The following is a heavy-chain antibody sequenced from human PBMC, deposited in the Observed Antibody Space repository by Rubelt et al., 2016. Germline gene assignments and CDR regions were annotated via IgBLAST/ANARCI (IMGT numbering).Heavy chain of an antibody. CDR1: GGSFSGYY. CDR3: ARVPVPDYPSLYWYFDL. CDR2: INHSGST. Sequence: QVQLQQWGAGLLKPSETLSLTCAVYGGSFSGYYWSWIRQPPGKGLEWIGEINHSGSTNYNPSLKSWVPITVDSSKNQVSLKLSSVIAADTAVYYCARVPVPDYPSLYWYFDLWGRGTLVTVSS. V-gene: IGHV4-34*01. D-gene: IGHD5-12*01. J-gene: IGHJ2*01.